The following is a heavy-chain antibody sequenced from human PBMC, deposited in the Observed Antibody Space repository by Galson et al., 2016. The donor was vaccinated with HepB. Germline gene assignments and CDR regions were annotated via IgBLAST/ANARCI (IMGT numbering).Heavy chain of an antibody. CDR1: GLTVSGDY. CDR3: ARNMYGAATNYIGDVFDI. J-gene: IGHJ3*02. CDR2: LYRDGST. Sequence: SLRLSCAVSGLTVSGDYMSRVRQAPGKGLEWVSVLYRDGSTYYADSVEGRLTISRDNSRNTLYLQMNSLRAEDTAMYYCARNMYGAATNYIGDVFDIWGQGTMVTVSS. D-gene: IGHD3-10*01. V-gene: IGHV3-53*01.